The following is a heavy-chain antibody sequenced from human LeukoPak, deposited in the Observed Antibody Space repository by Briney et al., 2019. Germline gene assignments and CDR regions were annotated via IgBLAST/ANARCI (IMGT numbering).Heavy chain of an antibody. J-gene: IGHJ4*02. CDR1: GFTFDDYA. V-gene: IGHV3-9*01. Sequence: GRSLRLSCAASGFTFDDYAMHWVRQAPGKGLEGVSGISWNSGSIGYADSVKGRFTISRNNAKNSLYLQMNSLRAEDTALYYCATGLAAAGTSSGDYWGQGTLVTVSS. D-gene: IGHD6-13*01. CDR3: ATGLAAAGTSSGDY. CDR2: ISWNSGSI.